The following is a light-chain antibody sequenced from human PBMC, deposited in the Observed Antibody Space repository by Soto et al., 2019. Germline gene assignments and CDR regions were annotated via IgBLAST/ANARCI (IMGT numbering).Light chain of an antibody. V-gene: IGKV3-20*01. CDR1: QSVSSNK. CDR2: AAS. Sequence: ETVLMHSPCTFSFSQGDIATLPCRASQSVSSNKLAWYQQKPGQATRLLIYAASSRPPGIPDRFSGSGSGTDFTLTISRLEPEDFAVYYCQQSATFGPGTKVD. CDR3: QQSAT. J-gene: IGKJ3*01.